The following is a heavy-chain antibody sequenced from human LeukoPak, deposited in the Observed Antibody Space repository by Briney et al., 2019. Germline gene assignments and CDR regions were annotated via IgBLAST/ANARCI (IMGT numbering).Heavy chain of an antibody. V-gene: IGHV3-21*01. CDR3: ASELAVYYYDSSGYYQGDY. CDR2: ISSSSSYI. Sequence: PGGSLRLSCAASGFTFSSYSMNWVRQAPGKGLEWVSSISSSSSYIYYADSVKGRLTISRDNAKNSLYLQMNSLRAEDTAVYYCASELAVYYYDSSGYYQGDYWGQGTLVTVSS. CDR1: GFTFSSYS. J-gene: IGHJ4*02. D-gene: IGHD3-22*01.